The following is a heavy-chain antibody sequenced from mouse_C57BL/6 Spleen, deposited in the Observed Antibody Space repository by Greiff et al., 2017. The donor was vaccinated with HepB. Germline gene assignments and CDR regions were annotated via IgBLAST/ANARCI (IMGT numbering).Heavy chain of an antibody. Sequence: DVQLQESGPELVKPGASVKIPCKASGYTFTDYNMDWVKQSHGKSLEWIGDINPNNGGTIYNQKFKGKATLTVDKSSSTAYMELRSLTSEDTAVYYCARGSLLFYAMDYWGQGTSVTVSS. J-gene: IGHJ4*01. V-gene: IGHV1-18*01. CDR2: INPNNGGT. CDR1: GYTFTDYN. D-gene: IGHD2-10*01. CDR3: ARGSLLFYAMDY.